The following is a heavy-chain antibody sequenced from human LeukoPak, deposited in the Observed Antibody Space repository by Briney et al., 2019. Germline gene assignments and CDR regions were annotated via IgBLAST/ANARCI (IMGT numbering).Heavy chain of an antibody. Sequence: SETLSLTCTVSGGSISSGSYYWSWIRQPAGKGLEWIGRIYTSGSTNYNPSLKSRVTISLDTSKNQFSLKLTSVTAADTAVYYCARDSSGYQYFQHWGQGTLVTVSS. CDR3: ARDSSGYQYFQH. D-gene: IGHD3-22*01. CDR2: IYTSGST. CDR1: GGSISSGSYY. J-gene: IGHJ1*01. V-gene: IGHV4-61*02.